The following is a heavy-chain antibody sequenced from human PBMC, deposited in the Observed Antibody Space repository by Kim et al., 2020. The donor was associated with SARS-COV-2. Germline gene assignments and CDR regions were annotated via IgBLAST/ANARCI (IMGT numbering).Heavy chain of an antibody. Sequence: VKDRFTVSRDDSKNSLYLQMNSLKTEDTAVYYCARVSHYYDSRGYFFIDYWGQGTLVTVSS. J-gene: IGHJ4*02. CDR3: ARVSHYYDSRGYFFIDY. D-gene: IGHD3-22*01. V-gene: IGHV3-72*01.